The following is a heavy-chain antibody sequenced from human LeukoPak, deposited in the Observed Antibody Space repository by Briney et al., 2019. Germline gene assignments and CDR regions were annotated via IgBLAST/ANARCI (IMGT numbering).Heavy chain of an antibody. CDR3: ARSRYFDWLLSGYYFDY. J-gene: IGHJ4*02. CDR1: GGSISSYY. V-gene: IGHV4-59*01. Sequence: PSGTLSLTCTVSGGSISSYYWSWIRQPPGKGLEWIGYIYYSGSTNYNPSLKSRVTISVDTSKNQFSLKLSSVTAADTAVYYCARSRYFDWLLSGYYFDYWGQGTLVTVSS. D-gene: IGHD3-9*01. CDR2: IYYSGST.